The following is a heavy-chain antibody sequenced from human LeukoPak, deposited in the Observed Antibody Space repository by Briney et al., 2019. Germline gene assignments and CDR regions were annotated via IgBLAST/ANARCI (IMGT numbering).Heavy chain of an antibody. J-gene: IGHJ4*02. CDR3: ARDSYCTNGVCPKDY. V-gene: IGHV1-69*01. CDR2: IIPIFGTA. D-gene: IGHD2-8*01. Sequence: GSSVKVSCKASGGTFSSYAISWVRQAPGQGLEWMGGIIPIFGTANYAQKFQGRVTITADESTSTAYMELSSLRSEDTAVYYCARDSYCTNGVCPKDYWGQGTLVTVSS. CDR1: GGTFSSYA.